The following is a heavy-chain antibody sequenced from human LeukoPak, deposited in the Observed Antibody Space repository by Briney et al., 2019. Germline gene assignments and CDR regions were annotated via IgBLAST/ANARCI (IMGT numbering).Heavy chain of an antibody. Sequence: ASVKVSCKASGYTFTSYSISWVRQAPGQGLEWMGWISAYNGNTIYAQKVKGRVTMTTDTSTSTAYMELRSLKSDDTAVYYCAGASYCSGGSCYSDYWGQGTLVTVSS. J-gene: IGHJ4*02. CDR1: GYTFTSYS. CDR2: ISAYNGNT. D-gene: IGHD2-15*01. V-gene: IGHV1-18*01. CDR3: AGASYCSGGSCYSDY.